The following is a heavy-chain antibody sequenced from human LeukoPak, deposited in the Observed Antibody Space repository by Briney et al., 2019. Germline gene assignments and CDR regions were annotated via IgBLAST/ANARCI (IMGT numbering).Heavy chain of an antibody. V-gene: IGHV3-30*02. CDR1: GYTFSRYG. CDR2: IRYDGRNK. J-gene: IGHJ5*02. Sequence: GGSLRLSCAASGYTFSRYGMHWVRQAPGKGLEWVAFIRYDGRNKYYADSVKGRFTISRDNSKNNLYLQMSSLRADDTAVYYCAARPYCTTAPCPKTNWFDPWGQGTLVTVSS. CDR3: AARPYCTTAPCPKTNWFDP. D-gene: IGHD2-8*01.